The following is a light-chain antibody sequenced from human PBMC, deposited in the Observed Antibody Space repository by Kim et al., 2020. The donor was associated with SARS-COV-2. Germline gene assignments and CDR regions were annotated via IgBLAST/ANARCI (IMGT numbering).Light chain of an antibody. V-gene: IGLV1-47*01. J-gene: IGLJ3*02. Sequence: QSALTQPPSASGTPGQRVTISCSGSSSNIGKNYVYWYQQFPGTAPKLLVYKNNQRPSGVPDRFSGSNSGTSASLAISGLRSEDEANYFCAVWDDSLSGPVFGGGTQLTVL. CDR3: AVWDDSLSGPV. CDR1: SSNIGKNY. CDR2: KNN.